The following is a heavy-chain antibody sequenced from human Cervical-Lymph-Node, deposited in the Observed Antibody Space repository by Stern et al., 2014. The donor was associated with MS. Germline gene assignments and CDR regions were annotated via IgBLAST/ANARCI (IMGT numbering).Heavy chain of an antibody. D-gene: IGHD4-11*01. CDR3: ARDADATTVTTGGLEH. V-gene: IGHV3-33*01. CDR1: GFTFSRYG. J-gene: IGHJ5*02. CDR2: IWYDGSNR. Sequence: VQLVESGGGVVQPGRSLRLSCAASGFTFSRYGMYWVRQAPGKGLEWVAAIWYDGSNRKYVDSVKGRFTISRDNSKNTLYLQMNSLRTEDTAFYYCARDADATTVTTGGLEHWGQGTLVTVSS.